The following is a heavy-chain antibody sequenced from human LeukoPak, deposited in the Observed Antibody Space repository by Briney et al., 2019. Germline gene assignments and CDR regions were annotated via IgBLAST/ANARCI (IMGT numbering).Heavy chain of an antibody. D-gene: IGHD5-24*01. CDR3: ARVRDGYNDAYDV. Sequence: ASVKVSCKASGYTFTNYYIHWVRQPPGQGLEWVGVIKHGGDSTSSARIFQGRVYMTSDTSTSTVYMELSGLRSDDTAVYYCARVRDGYNDAYDVWGQGTMVTVPS. V-gene: IGHV1-46*01. CDR2: IKHGGDST. J-gene: IGHJ3*01. CDR1: GYTFTNYY.